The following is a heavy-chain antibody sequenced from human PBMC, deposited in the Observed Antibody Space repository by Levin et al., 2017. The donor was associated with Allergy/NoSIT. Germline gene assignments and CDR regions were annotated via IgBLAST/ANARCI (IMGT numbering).Heavy chain of an antibody. CDR2: INHSGST. D-gene: IGHD1-26*01. Sequence: SETLSLTCAVYGGSFSGYYWSWIRQPPGKGLEWIGEINHSGSTNYNPSLKSRVTISVDTSKNQFSLKLSSVTAADTAVYYCASPAGSYYRSSAFDIWGQGTMVTVSS. CDR1: GGSFSGYY. CDR3: ASPAGSYYRSSAFDI. V-gene: IGHV4-34*01. J-gene: IGHJ3*02.